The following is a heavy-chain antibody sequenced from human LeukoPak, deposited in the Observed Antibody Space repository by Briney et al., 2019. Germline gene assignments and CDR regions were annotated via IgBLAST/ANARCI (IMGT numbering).Heavy chain of an antibody. J-gene: IGHJ4*02. CDR2: IYTSGCT. Sequence: SQTLSLTCTVAGGSISSGSYYWSWIRQPAGKGLEWIGRIYTSGCTNYNPSLKSRVTISVDTSKNQFSLKLSSVTAADTAVYYCAREVRGYYFDYWGQGTLVTISA. D-gene: IGHD3-22*01. CDR3: AREVRGYYFDY. CDR1: GGSISSGSYY. V-gene: IGHV4-61*02.